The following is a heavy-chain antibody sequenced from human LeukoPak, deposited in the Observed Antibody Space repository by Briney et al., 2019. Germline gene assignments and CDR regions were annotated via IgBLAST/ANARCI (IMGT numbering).Heavy chain of an antibody. J-gene: IGHJ6*02. CDR1: GYTFTSYG. D-gene: IGHD2-2*01. CDR3: ARDGSLCSSTSCYPSYYYYGMDV. Sequence: ASVKVSCKASGYTFTSYGISWVRQAPGQGLEWMGWISAYNGNTNYAQKLQGRVTMTTDTSTSTAYMELRSLRSDDTAVYYCARDGSLCSSTSCYPSYYYYGMDVWGQGTTVTVSS. V-gene: IGHV1-18*01. CDR2: ISAYNGNT.